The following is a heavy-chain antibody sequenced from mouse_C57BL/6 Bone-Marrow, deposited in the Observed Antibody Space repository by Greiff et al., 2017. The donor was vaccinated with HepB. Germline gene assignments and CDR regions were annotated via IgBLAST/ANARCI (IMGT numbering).Heavy chain of an antibody. CDR1: GYTFTSYW. D-gene: IGHD3-1*01. J-gene: IGHJ3*01. CDR2: IEHSDSYT. V-gene: IGHV1-69*01. CDR3: ARLGYYVDRGFAY. Sequence: QVQLQQPGAELVMPGASVKLSCKASGYTFTSYWMHWVKQRPGQGLEWIGEIEHSDSYTNYNQTFKGKSTLTVDKSSSTAYMQLSSLTSEDSAVYYCARLGYYVDRGFAYWGQGTLFTVSA.